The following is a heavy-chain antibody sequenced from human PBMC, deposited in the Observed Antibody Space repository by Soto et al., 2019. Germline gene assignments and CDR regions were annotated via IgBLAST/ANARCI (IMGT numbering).Heavy chain of an antibody. Sequence: SETLSLTCSASGGSVSDKTYYWSWIRQPPGKRLEWIGYVYYSGTTNYNPSLKSRVTISVDLSKNRFSPRLSSVTTADTALYYCARTTAVPNTLRSRYFFDYWGQGTLVTVS. J-gene: IGHJ4*02. V-gene: IGHV4-61*01. CDR3: ARTTAVPNTLRSRYFFDY. D-gene: IGHD4-17*01. CDR1: GGSVSDKTYY. CDR2: VYYSGTT.